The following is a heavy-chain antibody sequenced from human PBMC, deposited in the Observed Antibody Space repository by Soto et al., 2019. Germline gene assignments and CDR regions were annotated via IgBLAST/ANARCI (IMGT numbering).Heavy chain of an antibody. CDR1: GGSISSGGYS. CDR3: ARAVRSDSSRWDYYYYYGMDV. Sequence: QLQLQESGSGLVKPSQTLSLTCAVSGGSISSGGYSWSWIRQPPGKGLKWIGYIYHSGSTYYNPSLKSRVTISVDRSKNQFSLKLSSVTAADTAVYYCARAVRSDSSRWDYYYYYGMDVWGQGTTVTVSS. V-gene: IGHV4-30-2*01. D-gene: IGHD6-13*01. J-gene: IGHJ6*02. CDR2: IYHSGST.